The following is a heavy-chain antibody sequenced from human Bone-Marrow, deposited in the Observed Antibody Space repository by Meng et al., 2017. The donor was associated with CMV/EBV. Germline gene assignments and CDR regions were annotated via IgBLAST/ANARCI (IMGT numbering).Heavy chain of an antibody. J-gene: IGHJ5*02. CDR3: ARGRIPWYSSSWLNWFDP. D-gene: IGHD6-13*01. CDR2: IYYSGST. CDR1: GGSISSYY. V-gene: IGHV4-59*12. Sequence: GSLRLSCTVSGGSISSYYWSWIRQPPGKGLEWIGYIYYSGSTNYNPSLKSRVTISVDTSKNQFSLKLSSVTAADTAVYYCARGRIPWYSSSWLNWFDPWGQGNLVTVSS.